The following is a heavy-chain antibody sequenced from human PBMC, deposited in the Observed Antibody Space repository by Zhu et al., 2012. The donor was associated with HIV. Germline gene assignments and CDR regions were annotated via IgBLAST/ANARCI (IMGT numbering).Heavy chain of an antibody. CDR1: GFTFSDYY. V-gene: IGHV3-11*04. D-gene: IGHD4-17*01. CDR2: ISSSGDNI. Sequence: QVQLVESGGGLVKPGGSLRLSCAASGFTFSDYYMHWIRQAPGKGLEWVSYISSSGDNIYYADSVKGRFTISRDNAKNSLYVQMNSLRGEDTAVYYCARRASETIYGGYMDVWGKGDHGHRLL. J-gene: IGHJ6*03. CDR3: ARRASETIYGGYMDV.